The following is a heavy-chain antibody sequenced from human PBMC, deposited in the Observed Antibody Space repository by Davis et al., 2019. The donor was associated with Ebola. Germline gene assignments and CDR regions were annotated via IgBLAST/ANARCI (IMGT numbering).Heavy chain of an antibody. J-gene: IGHJ6*02. D-gene: IGHD3-16*01. V-gene: IGHV3-21*01. CDR3: ARDRPLDFFFGDYYGMDV. Sequence: GESLKISCETSGFIFSNYVMRWVRQAPGKGLEWVSSISSDSDYIYYADSAKGRFTISRDNAKNSLYLQMNSLRAEDTAVYYCARDRPLDFFFGDYYGMDVWGQGTTVTVSS. CDR1: GFIFSNYV. CDR2: ISSDSDYI.